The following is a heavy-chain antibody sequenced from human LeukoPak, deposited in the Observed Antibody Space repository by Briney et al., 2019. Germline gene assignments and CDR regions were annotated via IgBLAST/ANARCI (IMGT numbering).Heavy chain of an antibody. CDR2: IYYSGST. CDR3: ARHAVRAAAGHFDY. CDR1: GGSISSSSYY. D-gene: IGHD6-13*01. V-gene: IGHV4-39*01. J-gene: IGHJ4*02. Sequence: SETLSLTCSVSGGSISSSSYYWGWIRQPPEKGLEWIGSIYYSGSTYYNPSLKSRVTISVDTSKNQFSLKLSSVTAADTAVYYCARHAVRAAAGHFDYWGQGTLVTVSS.